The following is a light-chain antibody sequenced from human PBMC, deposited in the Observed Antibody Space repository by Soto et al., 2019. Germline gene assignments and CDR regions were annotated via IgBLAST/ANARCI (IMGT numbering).Light chain of an antibody. CDR1: SSNIGAGYD. CDR2: GNS. J-gene: IGLJ1*01. Sequence: QSVLTQPPSGSWAPGQRVTISCTGSSSNIGAGYDVHWYQQLPGTAPKLLIYGNSNRPSGVPDRFSGSKSGTSASLAITGLQAEDEADYYCQSYDSSLSGYVFGTGTKVTFL. V-gene: IGLV1-40*01. CDR3: QSYDSSLSGYV.